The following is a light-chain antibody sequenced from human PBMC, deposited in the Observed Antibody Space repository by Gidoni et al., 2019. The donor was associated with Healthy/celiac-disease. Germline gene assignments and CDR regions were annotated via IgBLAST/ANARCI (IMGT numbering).Light chain of an antibody. CDR1: QSVSSY. Sequence: EIVLTQSPATLSLSPGERATLSCRASQSVSSYLAWYQQKPGQAPRLLIYDASNRATGIPARFSGSGSGTDFTLTSSSLEPEDFAVYYCQQRSNWPTTFXGXTKVEIK. CDR2: DAS. J-gene: IGKJ4*01. V-gene: IGKV3-11*01. CDR3: QQRSNWPTT.